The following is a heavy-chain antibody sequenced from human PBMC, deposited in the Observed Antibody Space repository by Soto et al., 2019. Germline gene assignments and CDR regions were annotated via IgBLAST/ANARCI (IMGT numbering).Heavy chain of an antibody. CDR2: INTDGTNT. Sequence: GGSLRLSCAASGFTLNRNWMHWVRHTPGKGLVWVSHINTDGTNTNYADSVKGRFTISRDNAKSTLFLQMNSLRDEDTAVYYCASEFCNDGNCYTYYFDPWGQGIPVTVSS. D-gene: IGHD1-26*01. J-gene: IGHJ5*02. CDR1: GFTLNRNW. CDR3: ASEFCNDGNCYTYYFDP. V-gene: IGHV3-74*01.